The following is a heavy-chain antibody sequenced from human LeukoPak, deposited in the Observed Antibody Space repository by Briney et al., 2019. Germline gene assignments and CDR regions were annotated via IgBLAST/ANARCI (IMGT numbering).Heavy chain of an antibody. CDR1: GFTFSSYG. J-gene: IGHJ4*02. V-gene: IGHV3-30*03. CDR3: ARAGYSSGWYPTDHDY. Sequence: GGSLRLSCAASGFTFSSYGMHWVRQAPGKGLEWVAVISYDGSNKYYADSVKGRFTISRDNSKSTLYLQMNSLRAEDTAVYYCARAGYSSGWYPTDHDYWGQGTLVTVSS. D-gene: IGHD6-19*01. CDR2: ISYDGSNK.